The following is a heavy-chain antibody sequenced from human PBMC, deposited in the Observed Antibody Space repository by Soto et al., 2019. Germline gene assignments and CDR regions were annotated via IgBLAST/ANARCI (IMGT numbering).Heavy chain of an antibody. Sequence: QVQLVQSGAEVKKPGASVKVSCKASGYTFTSYGITWVRQAPGQGLEWMGWISVYNGNTKYAQKLQGRVTMTTDTSTSTAYMELRTLRSDDTAVYYCARDLGYCSGGSCPSNWFDLWGQGTLVTVSS. J-gene: IGHJ5*02. V-gene: IGHV1-18*01. CDR3: ARDLGYCSGGSCPSNWFDL. D-gene: IGHD2-15*01. CDR1: GYTFTSYG. CDR2: ISVYNGNT.